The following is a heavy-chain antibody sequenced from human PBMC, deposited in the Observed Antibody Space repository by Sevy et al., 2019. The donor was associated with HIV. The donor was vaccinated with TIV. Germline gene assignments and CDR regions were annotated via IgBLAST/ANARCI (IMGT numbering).Heavy chain of an antibody. CDR3: ARGTVVPAAITGWFDP. CDR2: IYYSGST. CDR1: GGSISSGGYY. D-gene: IGHD2-2*02. V-gene: IGHV4-31*03. J-gene: IGHJ5*02. Sequence: SETLSLTCTVSGGSISSGGYYWSWIRQHPGKGLEWIGYIYYSGSTYYNPSLKSRVTISVDTSKNQFSLKLRSVTAPETAVYYCARGTVVPAAITGWFDPWGQGTLVTVS.